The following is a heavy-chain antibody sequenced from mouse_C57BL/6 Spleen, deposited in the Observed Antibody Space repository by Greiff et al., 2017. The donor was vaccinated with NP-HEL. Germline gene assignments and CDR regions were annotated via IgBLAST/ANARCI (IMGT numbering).Heavy chain of an antibody. CDR2: ISSGSSTI. D-gene: IGHD2-4*01. J-gene: IGHJ4*01. CDR3: ARRDYDGLYAMDY. CDR1: GFTFSDYG. V-gene: IGHV5-17*01. Sequence: DVHLVESGGGLVKPGGSLKLSCAASGFTFSDYGMHWVRQAPEKGLEWVAYISSGSSTIYYADTVKGRFTISRDNAKNTLFLQMTSLRSEDTAMYYCARRDYDGLYAMDYWGQGTSVTVSS.